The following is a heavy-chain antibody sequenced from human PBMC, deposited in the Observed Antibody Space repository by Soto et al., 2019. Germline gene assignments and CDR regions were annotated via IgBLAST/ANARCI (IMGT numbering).Heavy chain of an antibody. CDR3: AREGGYSYGGYYFDY. J-gene: IGHJ4*02. V-gene: IGHV3-30-3*01. CDR1: GFTFSSYA. Sequence: PGGSLRLSCAASGFTFSSYAMHWVRQAPGKGLEWVAVISSDGSNKYYADSVKGRFTISRDNSKNTLYLQMNSLRAEDTAVYYCAREGGYSYGGYYFDYWGQGTLVTV. D-gene: IGHD5-18*01. CDR2: ISSDGSNK.